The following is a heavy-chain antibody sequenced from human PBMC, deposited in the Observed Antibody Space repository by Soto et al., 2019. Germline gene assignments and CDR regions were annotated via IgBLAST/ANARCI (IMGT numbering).Heavy chain of an antibody. D-gene: IGHD6-19*01. V-gene: IGHV3-7*03. J-gene: IGHJ4*02. CDR1: GFTFSSYW. Sequence: PGGSLRLSCVASGFTFSSYWMSWVRQAPGQGLECVARIKPDGSEENYVDSVRGRFTISRDNAKNSLYLQMNSLRADDTAVYYCASLSWGSSGRHWGRGTLV. CDR2: IKPDGSEE. CDR3: ASLSWGSSGRH.